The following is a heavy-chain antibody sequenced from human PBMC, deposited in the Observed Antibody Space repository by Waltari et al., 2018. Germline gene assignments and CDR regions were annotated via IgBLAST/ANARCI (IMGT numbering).Heavy chain of an antibody. J-gene: IGHJ4*02. D-gene: IGHD2-15*01. Sequence: EVQLLESGGDLVQPGGSLRLSCAASGFTFSSYAMSWVRQAPGTGLEWVSAIYGGDNRTYYADSVKGRFTISRDNSKNTLYLQMNSLRAEDTAVFYGAKPVYSGPGTNIYPVDNWGQGTLVTVSS. CDR2: IYGGDNRT. CDR1: GFTFSSYA. V-gene: IGHV3-23*03. CDR3: AKPVYSGPGTNIYPVDN.